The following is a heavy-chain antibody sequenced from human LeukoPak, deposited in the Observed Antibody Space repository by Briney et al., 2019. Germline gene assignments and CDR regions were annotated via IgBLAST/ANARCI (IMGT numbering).Heavy chain of an antibody. CDR1: GFTFSSYS. CDR3: ARDTGYYGSGIRGDY. J-gene: IGHJ4*02. D-gene: IGHD3-10*01. CDR2: ISSSSSTI. V-gene: IGHV3-48*04. Sequence: GGSLRLSCAASGFTFSSYSMNWVRQAPGKGLEWVSYISSSSSTIYYADSVKGRFTISRDNAKNSLYLQMNSLRAEDTAVYYCARDTGYYGSGIRGDYWGQGTLVTVSS.